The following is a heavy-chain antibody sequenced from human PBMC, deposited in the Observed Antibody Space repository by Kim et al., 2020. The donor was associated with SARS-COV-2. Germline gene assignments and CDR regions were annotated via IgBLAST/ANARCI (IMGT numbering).Heavy chain of an antibody. CDR3: ARAPSFWSAFDY. J-gene: IGHJ4*02. CDR2: ISSSSGTI. V-gene: IGHV3-48*02. Sequence: GGSLRLSCAASGFTFSSYSMNWVRQAPGKGLEWISYISSSSGTIYYADSVKGRFTISRDNAKNSLYPQMNSLRDEDTAVYSCARAPSFWSAFDYWGQGTLVTVSS. CDR1: GFTFSSYS. D-gene: IGHD3-3*01.